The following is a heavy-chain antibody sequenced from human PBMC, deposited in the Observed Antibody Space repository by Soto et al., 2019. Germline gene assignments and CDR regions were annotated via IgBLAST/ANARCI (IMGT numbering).Heavy chain of an antibody. CDR1: GGSISSSSYY. Sequence: SETLSLTCTVSGGSISSSSYYWGWIRQPPGKGLEWIGSIYYSGSTYYNPSLKSRVTISVDTSKNQFSLKLSSVTAADTAVYYCARHSSRLYYDFWSGYQNYFDYGGQGTLVTVSS. D-gene: IGHD3-3*01. CDR2: IYYSGST. V-gene: IGHV4-39*01. CDR3: ARHSSRLYYDFWSGYQNYFDY. J-gene: IGHJ4*02.